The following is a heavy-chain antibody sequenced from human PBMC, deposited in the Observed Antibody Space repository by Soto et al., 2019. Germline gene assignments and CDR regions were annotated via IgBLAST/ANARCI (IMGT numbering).Heavy chain of an antibody. D-gene: IGHD1-1*01. CDR2: IYSGGST. J-gene: IGHJ4*02. CDR1: GFTVSSNY. CDR3: ARAHNWNDAYFDY. Sequence: EVQLVESGGGLIQPGGSLRLSCAASGFTVSSNYMSWVRQTPGKGLEWVSIIYSGGSTYYAGSVEGRFTISRDNSKNTVYLQMNSLRGEDTAVYYCARAHNWNDAYFDYWGQGTLVTVSS. V-gene: IGHV3-53*01.